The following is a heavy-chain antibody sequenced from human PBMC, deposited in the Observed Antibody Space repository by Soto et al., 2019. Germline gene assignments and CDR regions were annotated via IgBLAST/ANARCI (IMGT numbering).Heavy chain of an antibody. Sequence: QVQLVESGGGMVQPGTSLRLSCAASGFTFNSLSLHWVRQRPDKGLEWVAVISHDGRVTFYADFVKGRFTVSRDNSKXXXXXXXXXXXXXXXXXXXXXXXXYGDSQYFDYWGQGTLVTVSS. CDR3: XXXXYGDSQYFDY. D-gene: IGHD2-21*02. J-gene: IGHJ4*02. CDR1: GFTFNSLS. V-gene: IGHV3-30*04. CDR2: ISHDGRVT.